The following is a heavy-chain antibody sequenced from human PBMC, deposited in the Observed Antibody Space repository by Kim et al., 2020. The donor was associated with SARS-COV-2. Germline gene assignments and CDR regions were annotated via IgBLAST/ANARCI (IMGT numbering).Heavy chain of an antibody. CDR1: GGSFSGYY. J-gene: IGHJ4*02. CDR2: INHSGST. D-gene: IGHD3-10*01. V-gene: IGHV4-34*01. Sequence: SETLSLTCAVYGGSFSGYYWSWIRQPPGKGLEWIGEINHSGSTNYNPSLKSRVTISVDTSKNQFSLKLSSVTAADTAVYYCAREARGVKRSTFDYWGQGTLVTVSS. CDR3: AREARGVKRSTFDY.